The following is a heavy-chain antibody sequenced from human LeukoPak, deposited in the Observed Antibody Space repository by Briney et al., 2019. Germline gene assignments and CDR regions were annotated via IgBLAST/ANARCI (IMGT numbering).Heavy chain of an antibody. CDR1: GFTFSSYS. V-gene: IGHV3-21*01. J-gene: IGHJ4*02. D-gene: IGHD3-9*01. CDR2: ISSSSSYI. Sequence: GGSLRLSCAASGFTFSSYSMNWVRQAPGKGLEWVSSISSSSSYIYYADSVKGRFTISRDNAKNSLYLQMNSLRAEDTAAYYCARGPDILTGAEFNYWGQGTLVTVSS. CDR3: ARGPDILTGAEFNY.